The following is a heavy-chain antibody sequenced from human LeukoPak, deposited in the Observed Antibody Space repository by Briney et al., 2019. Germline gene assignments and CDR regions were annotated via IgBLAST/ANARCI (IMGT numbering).Heavy chain of an antibody. Sequence: GGSLRLSCAVSGITLSNYGMSWVRQAPGKGLEWVAGISDSGGSTNYADSVKGRFTISRGNSKNTLYLQMNSLRAEDTAVYYCARPVRIVGATSAFDIWGQGTMVTVSS. CDR3: ARPVRIVGATSAFDI. V-gene: IGHV3-23*01. J-gene: IGHJ3*02. CDR1: GITLSNYG. D-gene: IGHD1-26*01. CDR2: ISDSGGST.